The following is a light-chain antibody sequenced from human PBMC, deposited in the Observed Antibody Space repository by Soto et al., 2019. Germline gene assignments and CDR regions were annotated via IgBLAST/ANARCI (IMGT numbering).Light chain of an antibody. CDR3: SSYTSSSTWV. CDR1: SSDAGGYNY. V-gene: IGLV2-14*01. J-gene: IGLJ3*02. Sequence: QSALTQPASVSGSPGQSITISCTGTSSDAGGYNYVSWYQQHPGKAPKLIIYDVSNRPSGVSNRFSGSKSGNTASLTISGLQAEDEADYYCSSYTSSSTWVFGGGTKVTVL. CDR2: DVS.